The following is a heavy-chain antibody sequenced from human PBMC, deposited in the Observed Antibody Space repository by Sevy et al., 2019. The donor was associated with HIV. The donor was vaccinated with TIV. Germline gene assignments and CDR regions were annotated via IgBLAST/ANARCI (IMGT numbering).Heavy chain of an antibody. D-gene: IGHD6-6*01. CDR1: GFIFSSYS. CDR3: ARGLGALPGYYYAMDV. CDR2: ISDSSSPR. V-gene: IGHV3-48*01. J-gene: IGHJ6*02. Sequence: GGSLRLSCAASGFIFSSYSMNWVHQAPGKGLEWISYISDSSSPRYYADSVKGRFTISRDNAKNSLYLQMNSLTAEDTAVYYCARGLGALPGYYYAMDVWGQGTTVTVSS.